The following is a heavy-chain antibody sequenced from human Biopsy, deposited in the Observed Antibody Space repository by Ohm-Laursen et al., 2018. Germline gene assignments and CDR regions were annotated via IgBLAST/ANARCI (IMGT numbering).Heavy chain of an antibody. CDR2: INHSGRT. D-gene: IGHD3-16*01. CDR3: ARDSRGGHLNTTLITGKNLDS. J-gene: IGHJ4*02. CDR1: GGSISSNYYY. V-gene: IGHV4-39*07. Sequence: TLSLTCTVSGGSISSNYYYWGWIRQTPGKGLEWIGEINHSGRTNYNPSLKSRVTISVDTSKNQFSLKVRSVTAADTAVYFCARDSRGGHLNTTLITGKNLDSWGQGILVTVSS.